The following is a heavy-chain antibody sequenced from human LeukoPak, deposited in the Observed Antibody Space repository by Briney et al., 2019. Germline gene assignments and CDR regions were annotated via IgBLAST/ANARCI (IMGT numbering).Heavy chain of an antibody. V-gene: IGHV4-38-2*01. CDR3: ASYNSGYRFDY. D-gene: IGHD3-22*01. CDR2: LYHSETT. CDR1: GYSISSDYYSSDYY. Sequence: SETLSLTCAVSGYSISSDYYSSDYYWGWIRQPPGKGLEWIASLYHSETTYYNPSLKSRVIISVDTSKNQFSLKLSSVTAADTAVYYCASYNSGYRFDYWGQGTLVTVSS. J-gene: IGHJ4*02.